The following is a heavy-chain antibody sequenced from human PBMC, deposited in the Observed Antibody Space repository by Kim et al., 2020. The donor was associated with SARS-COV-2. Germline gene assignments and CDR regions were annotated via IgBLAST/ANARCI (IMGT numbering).Heavy chain of an antibody. V-gene: IGHV4-59*01. CDR3: VRDLGWEQQGYFDY. CDR1: GGSISSYY. J-gene: IGHJ4*02. Sequence: SETLSLTCTVSGGSISSYYWSWIRQPPGKGLEWIGYIYYSGSTNYNPSLKSRVTISVDTSKNQFSLKLSSVTAADTAVYYCVRDLGWEQQGYFDYWGQGTLVTVSS. D-gene: IGHD1-26*01. CDR2: IYYSGST.